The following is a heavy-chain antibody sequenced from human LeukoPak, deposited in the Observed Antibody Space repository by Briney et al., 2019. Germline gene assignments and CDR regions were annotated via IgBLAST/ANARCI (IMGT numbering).Heavy chain of an antibody. D-gene: IGHD6-19*01. J-gene: IGHJ2*01. V-gene: IGHV3-11*03. CDR2: IRSSGSDT. CDR3: ARAIAVTPWYFDL. CDR1: GFTFSDYH. Sequence: PGGSLRLSCAAPGFTFSDYHMSWIRQAPGKGLEWISYIRSSGSDTNYADSVRGRFTISRDNAKNSLYLQMNSLRAEDTAVYYCARAIAVTPWYFDLWGRGTLVTVSS.